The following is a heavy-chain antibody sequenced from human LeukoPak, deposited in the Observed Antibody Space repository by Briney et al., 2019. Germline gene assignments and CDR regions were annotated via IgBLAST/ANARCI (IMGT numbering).Heavy chain of an antibody. CDR1: GFTFSNAW. V-gene: IGHV3-15*01. D-gene: IGHD3-10*01. Sequence: PGGSLRLSCAASGFTFSNAWMSWVRQAPGKGLEWVGHIKSKIDGETTGYAAPVKGRFTISRDDSNNMLYLQMNSLKTEDTVVYYCTTELGLSFGVRYFDHWGQGTSATVSS. CDR2: IKSKIDGETT. J-gene: IGHJ4*02. CDR3: TTELGLSFGVRYFDH.